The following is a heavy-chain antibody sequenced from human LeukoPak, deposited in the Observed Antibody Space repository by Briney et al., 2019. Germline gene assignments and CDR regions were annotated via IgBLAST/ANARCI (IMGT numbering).Heavy chain of an antibody. D-gene: IGHD3-3*01. CDR3: TDFGVDGI. Sequence: PGGSLRLSCAASGFTFSTYTIHWVRQAPGKGLEWVAVISNDGHFKYYADSVKGRFTISRDNSKSTLFLQMNSLTIEDTAVYYCTDFGVDGIWGQGTLVTVSS. CDR2: ISNDGHFK. J-gene: IGHJ4*02. CDR1: GFTFSTYT. V-gene: IGHV3-30-3*01.